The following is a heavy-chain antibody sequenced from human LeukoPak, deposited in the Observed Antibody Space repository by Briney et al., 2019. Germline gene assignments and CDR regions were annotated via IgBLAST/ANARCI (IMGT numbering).Heavy chain of an antibody. Sequence: GGSLRLSCAASGFTFSSYAMSWVRQAPGKGLEWVSAISGSGGSTYYADSVKGRFTISRDNSKNTLYLQMNSLRAEDTAVYYCATNYLGYYDSSGFVCDYWGQRTLVTVSS. J-gene: IGHJ4*02. V-gene: IGHV3-23*01. CDR1: GFTFSSYA. CDR2: ISGSGGST. CDR3: ATNYLGYYDSSGFVCDY. D-gene: IGHD3-22*01.